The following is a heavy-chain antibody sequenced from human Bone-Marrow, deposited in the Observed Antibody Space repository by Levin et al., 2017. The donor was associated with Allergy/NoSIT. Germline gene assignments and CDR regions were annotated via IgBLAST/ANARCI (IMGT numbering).Heavy chain of an antibody. D-gene: IGHD4-17*01. CDR2: IYYSGST. CDR3: ARGTYGEFDY. V-gene: IGHV4-61*01. CDR1: GGSVSSGSYY. J-gene: IGHJ4*02. Sequence: ESLKISCTVSGGSVSSGSYYWSWIRQPPGKGLEWIGYIYYSGSTNYNPSLKSRVTISVDTSKNQFSLKLSSVTAADTAVYYCARGTYGEFDYWGQGTLVTVSS.